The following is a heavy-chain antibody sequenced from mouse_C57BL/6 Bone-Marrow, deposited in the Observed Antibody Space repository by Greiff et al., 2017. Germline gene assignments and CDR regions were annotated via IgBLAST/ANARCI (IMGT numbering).Heavy chain of an antibody. V-gene: IGHV1-82*01. CDR1: GYAFSSSW. CDR2: IYPGDGDT. D-gene: IGHD1-1*01. Sequence: VHLVESGPELVKPGASVKISCKASGYAFSSSWMNWVKQRPGKGLEWIGRIYPGDGDTNYNGKFKGKATLTADKSSSTAYMQLSSLTSEDSAVYFCARSGLITTVVPYYFDYWGQGTTLTVSS. CDR3: ARSGLITTVVPYYFDY. J-gene: IGHJ2*01.